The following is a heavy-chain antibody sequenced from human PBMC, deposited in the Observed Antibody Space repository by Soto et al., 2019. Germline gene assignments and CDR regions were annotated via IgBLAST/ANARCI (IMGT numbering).Heavy chain of an antibody. Sequence: GGSLRLSCAASGFTFSIFAMSWVRQSPGKGLEWVSTISGSGGSTYYADAVKGRYTISRDNSMGTLYLQMKSLRVEDTVIYYCAKEVSLGSTVDLGYWGQGALVTVSS. D-gene: IGHD7-27*01. J-gene: IGHJ4*02. V-gene: IGHV3-23*01. CDR3: AKEVSLGSTVDLGY. CDR2: ISGSGGST. CDR1: GFTFSIFA.